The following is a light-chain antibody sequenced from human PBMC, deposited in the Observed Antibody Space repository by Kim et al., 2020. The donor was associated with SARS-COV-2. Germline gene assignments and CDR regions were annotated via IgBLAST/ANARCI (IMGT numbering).Light chain of an antibody. CDR3: QQYDSYPLT. Sequence: ASVAERVTLPCRASHSISSLLARYQNKPGKAPNILIYQAASLESGVPSRFSGSGSGTEFTLTISSLQPADFATYYCQQYDSYPLTFGGGTKVYIK. V-gene: IGKV1-5*03. J-gene: IGKJ4*01. CDR1: HSISSL. CDR2: QAA.